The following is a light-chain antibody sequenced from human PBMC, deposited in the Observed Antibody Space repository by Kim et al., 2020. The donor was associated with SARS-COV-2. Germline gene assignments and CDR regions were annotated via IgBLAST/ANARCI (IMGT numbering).Light chain of an antibody. CDR3: QQYNKWPPCT. V-gene: IGKV3-15*01. Sequence: EIVMTQSPATLSVSPGERATLSCRASQSVSSNLAWYQQKPGQAPRLIIYGASTRATGIPDRFSGSGSGTEFTLTISNLQSEDFAVYYCQQYNKWPPCTFGGGTKVDIK. J-gene: IGKJ4*02. CDR2: GAS. CDR1: QSVSSN.